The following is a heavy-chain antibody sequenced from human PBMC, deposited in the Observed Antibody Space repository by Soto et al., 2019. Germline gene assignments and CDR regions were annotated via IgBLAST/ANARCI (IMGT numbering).Heavy chain of an antibody. CDR2: IYYTGTT. D-gene: IGHD2-8*01. V-gene: IGHV4-39*01. Sequence: SETLSLTCTVSGGSISTSSYFWGWIRQPPGKGLEWIGTIYYTGTTFYNPSLKSRLTISVDTSKSQFSLKLSSVTAADTAVYYCASGTLDCSNGVCHTEDYYYAMDVWGQGTTVTVSS. CDR1: GGSISTSSYF. J-gene: IGHJ6*02. CDR3: ASGTLDCSNGVCHTEDYYYAMDV.